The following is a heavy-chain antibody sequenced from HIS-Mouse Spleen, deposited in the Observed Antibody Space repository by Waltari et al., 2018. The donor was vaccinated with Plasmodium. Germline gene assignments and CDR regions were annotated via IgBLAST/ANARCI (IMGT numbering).Heavy chain of an antibody. J-gene: IGHJ2*01. CDR3: ARGRVLGTSSGYFDL. V-gene: IGHV4-34*01. CDR1: GGSFSGYY. D-gene: IGHD3-10*01. CDR2: INHSGST. Sequence: QVQLQQWGAGLLKPSETLSLTCAVYGGSFSGYYWSWIRQPPGKGLEGIGEINHSGSTNDNPAPKSRGTISGDTSKNQFSLKLSSVTAADTAVYYCARGRVLGTSSGYFDLWGRGTLVTVSS.